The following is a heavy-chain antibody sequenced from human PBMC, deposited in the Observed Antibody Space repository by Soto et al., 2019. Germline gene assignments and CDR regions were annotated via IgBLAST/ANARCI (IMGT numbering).Heavy chain of an antibody. CDR2: IIPIFGTA. J-gene: IGHJ5*02. D-gene: IGHD2-2*02. Sequence: GHEWMGGIIPIFGTANYAQKFQGRVTITADESTSTAYMELSSLRSEDTAVYYCAIPGGYCSSTSCYKSPFDPWGQGTLDTVSS. V-gene: IGHV1-69*01. CDR3: AIPGGYCSSTSCYKSPFDP.